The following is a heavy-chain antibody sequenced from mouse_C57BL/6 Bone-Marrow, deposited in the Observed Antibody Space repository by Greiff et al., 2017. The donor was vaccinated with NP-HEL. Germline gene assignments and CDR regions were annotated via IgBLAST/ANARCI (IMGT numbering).Heavy chain of an antibody. J-gene: IGHJ4*01. V-gene: IGHV1-78*01. D-gene: IGHD1-1*01. CDR2: IYPGSGST. CDR1: GYTFTDHT. Sequence: QVQLQQSDAELVKPGASVKISCKVSGYTFTDHTIHWMKQRPEQGLEWIGYIYPGSGSTNYNEKFKSKATLTVDTSSSTAYMQLSSLTSEDSAVYYCARRPYGSSYDYAMDYWGQGTSVTVSS. CDR3: ARRPYGSSYDYAMDY.